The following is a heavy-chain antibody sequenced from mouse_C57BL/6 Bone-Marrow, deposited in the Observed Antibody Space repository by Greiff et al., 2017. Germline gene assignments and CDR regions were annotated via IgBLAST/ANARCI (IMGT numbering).Heavy chain of an antibody. CDR3: ASPCGSSPWYFDV. Sequence: QVQLQQPGAELVKPGASVKMSCKASGYTFTSYWITWVKQRPGQGLEWIGDIYPGSGSTNYNEKFKSKATLTVDKSSSTAYMQLSSLTSEDSAVYYCASPCGSSPWYFDVWGTGTTVTVSS. V-gene: IGHV1-55*01. CDR1: GYTFTSYW. J-gene: IGHJ1*03. D-gene: IGHD1-1*01. CDR2: IYPGSGST.